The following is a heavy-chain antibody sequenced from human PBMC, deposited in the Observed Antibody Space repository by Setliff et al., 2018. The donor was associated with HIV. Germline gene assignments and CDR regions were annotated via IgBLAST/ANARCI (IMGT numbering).Heavy chain of an antibody. CDR2: IYASDSSGST. CDR3: ARARQDIVVVPAVDREYYYYYMDV. D-gene: IGHD2-2*01. J-gene: IGHJ6*03. Sequence: SETLSLTCTVSGGSISSGSYYWTWIRQPAGQGLEWIGHIYASDSSGSTNYNPSLKSRVTISLDTSKNQFSLKLSSVTAADTAVYYCARARQDIVVVPAVDREYYYYYMDVWGKGTTVTVSS. CDR1: GGSISSGSYY. V-gene: IGHV4-61*09.